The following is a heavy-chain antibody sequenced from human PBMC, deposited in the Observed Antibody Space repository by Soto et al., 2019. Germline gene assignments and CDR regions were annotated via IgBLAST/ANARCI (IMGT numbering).Heavy chain of an antibody. Sequence: GGSLRLSCAASGFTFSSYAMSWVRQAPGKGLEWVSAISGSGGSTYYADSVKGRFTISRDNSKNTLYLQMNSLRAEDTAVYYCASYGEGYCSGGSCYLTDAFDIWGQGTMVTVSS. CDR3: ASYGEGYCSGGSCYLTDAFDI. CDR1: GFTFSSYA. D-gene: IGHD2-15*01. V-gene: IGHV3-23*01. J-gene: IGHJ3*02. CDR2: ISGSGGST.